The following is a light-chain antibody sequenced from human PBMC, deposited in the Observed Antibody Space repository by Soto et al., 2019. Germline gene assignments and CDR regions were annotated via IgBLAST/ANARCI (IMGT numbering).Light chain of an antibody. Sequence: QSVLTQPPSASGTPGQRVTISCSGSSSNVGSNFVFWYQQLPGKAPQLLIYKNNQRPSGVPDRFSGSKSGTSASLAISGLRSEDEADYDCAAWDDRLSGHVMFGGGTKLTVL. CDR1: SSNVGSNF. CDR2: KNN. J-gene: IGLJ3*02. CDR3: AAWDDRLSGHVM. V-gene: IGLV1-47*01.